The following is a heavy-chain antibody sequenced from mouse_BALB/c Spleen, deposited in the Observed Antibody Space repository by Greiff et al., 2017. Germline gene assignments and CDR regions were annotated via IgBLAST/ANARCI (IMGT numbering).Heavy chain of an antibody. J-gene: IGHJ4*01. Sequence: VKVVESGAELVKPGASVKLSCKASGYTFTSYYMYWVKQRPGQGLEWIGEINPSNGGTNFNEKFKSKATLTVDKSSSTAYMQLSSLTSEDSAVYYCTRGGKYGSSYAMDYWGQGTSVTVSS. CDR1: GYTFTSYY. CDR2: INPSNGGT. CDR3: TRGGKYGSSYAMDY. V-gene: IGHV1S81*02. D-gene: IGHD2-10*02.